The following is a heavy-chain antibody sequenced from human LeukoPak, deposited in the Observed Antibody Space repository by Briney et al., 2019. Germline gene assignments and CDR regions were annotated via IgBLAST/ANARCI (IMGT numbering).Heavy chain of an antibody. CDR2: IKSKTDGGTT. D-gene: IGHD2-15*01. Sequence: GGSLRLSCAASGFTVSSNYMSWVRQAPGKGLEWVGRIKSKTDGGTTDYAAPVKGRFTISRDDSKNTLCLQMNSLKTEDTAVYYCTTDPVVVKTIVAFDIWGQGTMVTVSS. J-gene: IGHJ3*02. CDR1: GFTVSSNY. V-gene: IGHV3-15*01. CDR3: TTDPVVVKTIVAFDI.